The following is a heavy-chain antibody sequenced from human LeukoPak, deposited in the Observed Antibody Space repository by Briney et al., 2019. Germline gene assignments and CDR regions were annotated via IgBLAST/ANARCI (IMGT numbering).Heavy chain of an antibody. J-gene: IGHJ3*02. CDR3: ARLLRPGGRKGDAFDI. D-gene: IGHD1-26*01. CDR1: GGSISGHH. CDR2: FYDSGDF. Sequence: SQTLSLTCTVSGGSISGHHWTWIRQPPGTGLEGIGYFYDSGDFNYNPSLTSRVTISIDMSNNQFSLMMSSVTAADTAMYYCARLLRPGGRKGDAFDIWGQGTLVTVSS. V-gene: IGHV4-59*08.